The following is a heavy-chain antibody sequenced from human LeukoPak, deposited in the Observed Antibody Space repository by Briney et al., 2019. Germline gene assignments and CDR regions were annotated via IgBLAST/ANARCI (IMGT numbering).Heavy chain of an antibody. CDR3: ATAPVSPEHGFDY. V-gene: IGHV1-69*04. J-gene: IGHJ4*02. D-gene: IGHD1-14*01. CDR2: IIPILGIA. Sequence: GASVKVSCKASGGTFSSYAISWVRQAPGQGLEWMGRIIPILGIANYAQKFQGRVTITADKSTSTAYMELSSLRSEDTAVYYCATAPVSPEHGFDYWGQGTLVTVSS. CDR1: GGTFSSYA.